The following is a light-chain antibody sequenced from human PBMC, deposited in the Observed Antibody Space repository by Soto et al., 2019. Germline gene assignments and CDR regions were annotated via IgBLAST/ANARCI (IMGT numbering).Light chain of an antibody. CDR2: GNT. CDR3: QSYDIRLRVI. Sequence: QSVLTQPPSVSGAPGQTITFFCTGTSSNIGTGFDVHWYQLLPGSVPKLLISGNTNRPSGVPDRFSGSKSGTSASLTITGLQAEDEADYYCQSYDIRLRVIFGGGTKLTVL. V-gene: IGLV1-40*01. CDR1: SSNIGTGFD. J-gene: IGLJ2*01.